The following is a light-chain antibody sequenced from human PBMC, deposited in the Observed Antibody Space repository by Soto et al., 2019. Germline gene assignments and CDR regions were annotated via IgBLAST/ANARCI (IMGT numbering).Light chain of an antibody. V-gene: IGLV2-14*01. CDR2: DVS. CDR1: SSDVGAYNY. CDR3: SSYSISNTLV. Sequence: QSVLTQPASVSGSPGQSITISCTGTSSDVGAYNYVSWYQQHPGKAPKLLIFDVSARPSGVSTRFTGSKSGNTACLSSSGRQAEDEAEYYWSSYSISNTLVFGGGTKLTFL. J-gene: IGLJ2*01.